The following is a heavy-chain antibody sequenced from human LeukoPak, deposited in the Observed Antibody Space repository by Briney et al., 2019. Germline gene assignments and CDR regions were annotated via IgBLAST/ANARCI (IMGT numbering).Heavy chain of an antibody. CDR2: IIPIFGTA. CDR1: GGTLSSYA. J-gene: IGHJ4*02. CDR3: ARDGSSGSFDY. Sequence: SVKVSCKASGGTLSSYAISWVRQAPGQGLEWMGRIIPIFGTANYAQKFQGRVTITTDESTSTAYMELSSLRSEDTAVYYCARDGSSGSFDYWGQGTLVTVSS. V-gene: IGHV1-69*05. D-gene: IGHD6-19*01.